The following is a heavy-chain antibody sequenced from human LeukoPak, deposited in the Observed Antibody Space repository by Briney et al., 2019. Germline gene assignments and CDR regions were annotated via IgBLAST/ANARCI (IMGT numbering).Heavy chain of an antibody. D-gene: IGHD3/OR15-3a*01. J-gene: IGHJ5*02. CDR1: GGSFSGYY. V-gene: IGHV4-34*01. Sequence: SETLSLTCPVYGGSFSGYYWSWIRQPPGKGLEWIGEINHSGSTNYNPSLKSRVTISVDTSKNQFSLKLSSVTAAATAVYYCARGRGSYDFLWFDPWGQGTLVTVSS. CDR3: ARGRGSYDFLWFDP. CDR2: INHSGST.